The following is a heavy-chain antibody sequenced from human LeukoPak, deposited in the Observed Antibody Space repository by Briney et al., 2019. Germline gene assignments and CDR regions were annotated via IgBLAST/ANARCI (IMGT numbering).Heavy chain of an antibody. CDR1: GFTFSSYA. V-gene: IGHV3-23*01. Sequence: PGGSLRLSCAASGFTFSSYAMSWVRQAPGKGLEWVSAISGSGGSTYYADSVKGRFTISRDNSKNTLYLQMNSLRAEDTAVYYCAKDMEYYYDSSGYFFDAFDIWGQGTMVTVSS. D-gene: IGHD3-22*01. CDR2: ISGSGGST. J-gene: IGHJ3*02. CDR3: AKDMEYYYDSSGYFFDAFDI.